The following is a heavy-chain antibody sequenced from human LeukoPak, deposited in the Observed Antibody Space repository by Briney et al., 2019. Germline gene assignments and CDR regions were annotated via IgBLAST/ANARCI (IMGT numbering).Heavy chain of an antibody. Sequence: PSETLSLTCTVSGGSIRSSGYYWGWIRQPPGKGLEWIGSIYYSGSTYYNPSLKSRVTISIDTSNNQFSKNQFSLKLSSVTAAHTAVYYCARAPYNWNDVYDYWGQGTLVTVSS. CDR1: GGSIRSSGYY. V-gene: IGHV4-39*07. CDR2: IYYSGST. D-gene: IGHD1-20*01. J-gene: IGHJ4*02. CDR3: ARAPYNWNDVYDY.